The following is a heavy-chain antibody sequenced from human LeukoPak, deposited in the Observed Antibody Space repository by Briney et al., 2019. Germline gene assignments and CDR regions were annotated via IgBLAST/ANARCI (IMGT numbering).Heavy chain of an antibody. Sequence: GGPLRLSCAAAGFTFSSYEMNWVRQAPGKGLEWVSAISGSGGSTYYADSVKGRFTISRDNSKSTLYLQMNSLRAEDTAVYYCAIPPPISMIVVVSKGCYFDYWGQGTLVTVSS. D-gene: IGHD3-22*01. V-gene: IGHV3-23*01. CDR2: ISGSGGST. CDR1: GFTFSSYE. CDR3: AIPPPISMIVVVSKGCYFDY. J-gene: IGHJ4*02.